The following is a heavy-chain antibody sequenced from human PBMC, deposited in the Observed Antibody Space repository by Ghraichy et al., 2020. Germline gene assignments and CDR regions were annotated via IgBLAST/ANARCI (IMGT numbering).Heavy chain of an antibody. D-gene: IGHD3-3*01. Sequence: ASVKVSCKASGYTFTSYGISWVRQAPGQGLEWMGWISAYNGNTNYAQKLQGRVTMTTDTSTSTAYMELRSLRSDDTAVYYCAREAGITIFGVVGGDFDYWGQGTLVTVSS. V-gene: IGHV1-18*04. CDR3: AREAGITIFGVVGGDFDY. CDR1: GYTFTSYG. CDR2: ISAYNGNT. J-gene: IGHJ4*02.